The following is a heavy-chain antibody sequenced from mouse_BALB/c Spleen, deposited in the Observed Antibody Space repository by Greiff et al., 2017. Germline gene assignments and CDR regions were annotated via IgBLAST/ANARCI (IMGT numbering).Heavy chain of an antibody. Sequence: DVMLVESGGGLVKPGGSLKLSCAASGFTFSSYAMSWVRQTPEKRLEWVASISSGGSTYYPARVKGRFTISRDNARNILYLQMSSLRSEDTAMYYCARGGGYGANFDYWGQGTTLTVSS. V-gene: IGHV5-6-5*01. CDR1: GFTFSSYA. D-gene: IGHD1-1*02. CDR3: ARGGGYGANFDY. J-gene: IGHJ2*01. CDR2: ISSGGST.